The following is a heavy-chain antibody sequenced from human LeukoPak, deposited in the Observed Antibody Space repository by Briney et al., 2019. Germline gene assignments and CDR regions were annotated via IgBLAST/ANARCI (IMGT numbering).Heavy chain of an antibody. V-gene: IGHV3-7*01. CDR2: IKQDGSEK. Sequence: PGGSLRLSCAASGFTFSSYWMSWVRQAPGKGLEWVANIKQDGSEKYYVDSVKGRFTISRDNAKNSLYLQMNSLRAEDTAVYYCARIVGAAIAGGDAFDIWGQGTMVTVSS. J-gene: IGHJ3*02. CDR1: GFTFSSYW. D-gene: IGHD2-2*02. CDR3: ARIVGAAIAGGDAFDI.